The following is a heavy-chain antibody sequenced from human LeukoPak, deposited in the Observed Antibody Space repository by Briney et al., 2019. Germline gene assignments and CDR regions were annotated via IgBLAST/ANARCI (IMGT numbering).Heavy chain of an antibody. CDR2: IYTSGST. J-gene: IGHJ6*03. D-gene: IGHD2-8*01. CDR3: ARGTGTHDYYYYMDV. CDR1: GGSISSGSYY. Sequence: SETLSLTCTVSGGSISSGSYYWRWIRQPAGKGLEWIGRIYTSGSTNYNPSLKSRVTISVDTSKNQFSLKLSSVTAADTAVYYCARGTGTHDYYYYMDVWGKGTTVTISS. V-gene: IGHV4-61*02.